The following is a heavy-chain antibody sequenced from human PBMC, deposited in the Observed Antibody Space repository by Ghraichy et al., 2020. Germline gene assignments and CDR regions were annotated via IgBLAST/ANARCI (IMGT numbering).Heavy chain of an antibody. J-gene: IGHJ6*02. Sequence: LSLTCAASGFTFDRYWIHWVRQAPGKGLVWVARINTDGSNLRYADSVKGRFTISRDNANNTVFLQMSSLRGEDTATYYCARRQLDYYGMDVWGQGTTVTVSS. D-gene: IGHD1-1*01. V-gene: IGHV3-74*01. CDR2: INTDGSNL. CDR3: ARRQLDYYGMDV. CDR1: GFTFDRYW.